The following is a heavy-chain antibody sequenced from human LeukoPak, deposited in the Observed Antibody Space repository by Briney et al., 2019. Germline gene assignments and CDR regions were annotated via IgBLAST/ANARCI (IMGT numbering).Heavy chain of an antibody. V-gene: IGHV3-23*01. CDR1: GFTFSSYA. D-gene: IGHD6-6*01. J-gene: IGHJ5*02. CDR3: AKEGAAARYVDP. CDR2: ISGSGGST. Sequence: RGSLRLSCAASGFTFSSYAMSWVRQAPGTGLEWVSAISGSGGSTYYADSVKGRFTISRDNSKNTLYLQMNSLRAEDTAVYYCAKEGAAARYVDPWGQGTLVTVSS.